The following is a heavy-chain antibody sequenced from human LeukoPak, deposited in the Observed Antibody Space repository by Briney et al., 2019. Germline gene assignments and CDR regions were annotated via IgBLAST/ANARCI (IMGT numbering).Heavy chain of an antibody. CDR2: ISSSSSYI. CDR3: AREGTWYYDSSGYRDAFDI. Sequence: PGGSLRLSCAASGFTLSSYSMNWVRQAPGKGLEWVSSISSSSSYIYYADSVKGRFTISRDNAKNSLYLQMNSLRAEDTAVYYCAREGTWYYDSSGYRDAFDIWGQGTMVTVSS. J-gene: IGHJ3*02. CDR1: GFTLSSYS. D-gene: IGHD3-22*01. V-gene: IGHV3-21*01.